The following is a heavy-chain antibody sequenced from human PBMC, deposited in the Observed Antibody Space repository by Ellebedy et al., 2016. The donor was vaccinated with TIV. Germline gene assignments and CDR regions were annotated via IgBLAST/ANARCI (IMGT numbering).Heavy chain of an antibody. J-gene: IGHJ4*02. CDR2: IRFDGSNK. V-gene: IGHV3-30*02. Sequence: PGGSLRLSCAASGFTFSNYGMHWVRQAPGKGLERVAFIRFDGSNKYYADSVKGRFTISRDNSKNTLYVQMNSLRAEDTAVYYCARDGIVATEFDYWGQGTLVTVSS. D-gene: IGHD5-12*01. CDR1: GFTFSNYG. CDR3: ARDGIVATEFDY.